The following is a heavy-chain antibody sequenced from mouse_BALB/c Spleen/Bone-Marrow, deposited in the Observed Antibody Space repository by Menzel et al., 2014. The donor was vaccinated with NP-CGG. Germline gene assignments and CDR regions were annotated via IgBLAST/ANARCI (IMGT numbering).Heavy chain of an antibody. CDR3: AREKYGNYYAMGY. Sequence: VMLVESGPGLVAPSQSLSTTCTVSGFSLTDYGINWVRQPPGKGLEWLGMIWGDGTTDYNSALRSRLSINKDNSRSQVFLKMNSLQTDDTARYYCAREKYGNYYAMGYWGQGTSVTVSS. CDR2: IWGDGTT. CDR1: GFSLTDYG. J-gene: IGHJ4*01. D-gene: IGHD2-10*02. V-gene: IGHV2-6-7*01.